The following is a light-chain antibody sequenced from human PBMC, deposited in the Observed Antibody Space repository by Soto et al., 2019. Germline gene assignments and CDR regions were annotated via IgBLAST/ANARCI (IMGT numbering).Light chain of an antibody. J-gene: IGKJ4*01. V-gene: IGKV1D-12*01. CDR3: QQADSFPLT. CDR1: QDISNS. Sequence: DIQMTQSPSSVSASVGDRVTITCRASQDISNSLAWYQQKPGEAPKLLIYAASSLQSGVPSRFSGSGSGTDFTLTISSLQPEDFATYYCQQADSFPLTFGGGTKVEIK. CDR2: AAS.